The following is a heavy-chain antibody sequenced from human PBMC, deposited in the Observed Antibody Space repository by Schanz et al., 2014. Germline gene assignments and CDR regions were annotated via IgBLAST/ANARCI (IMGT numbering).Heavy chain of an antibody. J-gene: IGHJ5*02. CDR1: GFTFSSYS. CDR3: ARPALWFGDNCFDP. V-gene: IGHV3-48*01. D-gene: IGHD3-10*01. CDR2: ISSSSSTR. Sequence: EVQLVESGGGLIQPGGSLRLSCAASGFTFSSYSMNWVRQAPGKGLEWVSYISSSSSTRYYADSVKGRFTISRDNAKNSLFLQMNSLRAADTTVYYCARPALWFGDNCFDPWGQGTLVTVSS.